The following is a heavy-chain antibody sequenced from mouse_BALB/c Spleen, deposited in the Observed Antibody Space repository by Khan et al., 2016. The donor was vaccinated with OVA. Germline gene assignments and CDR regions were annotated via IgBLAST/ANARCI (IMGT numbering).Heavy chain of an antibody. J-gene: IGHJ2*01. V-gene: IGHV3-2*02. Sequence: EVQLQESGPGLVKPSQSLSLTCTVTGYSITSGYAWNWIRQFPGNKLEWMGYISYSGGTSYNPSLKSRISITRDTSKNQFFLQLNSVTTEDTATFSCASGNYYGYDFDYWGQGTTLTVSS. CDR2: ISYSGGT. D-gene: IGHD1-2*01. CDR3: ASGNYYGYDFDY. CDR1: GYSITSGYA.